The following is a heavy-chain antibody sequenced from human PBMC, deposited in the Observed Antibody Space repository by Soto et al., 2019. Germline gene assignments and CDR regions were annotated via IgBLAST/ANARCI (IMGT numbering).Heavy chain of an antibody. CDR2: ISDTGGTT. CDR3: ARISSSSHNDY. V-gene: IGHV3-23*01. CDR1: GFTFSTYA. D-gene: IGHD6-6*01. J-gene: IGHJ4*02. Sequence: GGSLRLSCAPSGFTFSTYALSWVRQAPGKGLEWVSSISDTGGTTYHADSVKGRFTTSRDNSNNMLYPQMNSLRVEDTAIYYCARISSSSHNDYWGQGTLVTVSS.